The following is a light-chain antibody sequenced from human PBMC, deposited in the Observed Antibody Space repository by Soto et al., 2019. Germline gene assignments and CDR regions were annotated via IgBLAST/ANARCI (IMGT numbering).Light chain of an antibody. V-gene: IGLV2-14*01. CDR2: DVS. Sequence: QSALTQPASVSGSPGQSITISCTGTSSDVGGYNYVSWYQQHPGKAPKLMIYDVSNRPSGGSNRFSGSKSGNTASLTISGLQAEDEADSYCSSYTSSSTLGVFGGGTKLTVL. CDR3: SSYTSSSTLGV. J-gene: IGLJ2*01. CDR1: SSDVGGYNY.